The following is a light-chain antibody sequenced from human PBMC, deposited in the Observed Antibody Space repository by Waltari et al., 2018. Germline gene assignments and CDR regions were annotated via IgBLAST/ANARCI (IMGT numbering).Light chain of an antibody. V-gene: IGKV1-39*01. Sequence: DIQMTPSPSSMSASVGDRVTITCRASQSISSYLNCYQQKPGKAPKRLLYAAPSLQIGVPSRFIGSGSVTYFTLTISSLQPEDFATYYCQQSYSTHWTFGQGTKVEIK. CDR3: QQSYSTHWT. CDR2: AAP. CDR1: QSISSY. J-gene: IGKJ1*01.